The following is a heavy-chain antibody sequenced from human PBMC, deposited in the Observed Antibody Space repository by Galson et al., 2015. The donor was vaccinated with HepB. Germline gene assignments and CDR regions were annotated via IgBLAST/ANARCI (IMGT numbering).Heavy chain of an antibody. D-gene: IGHD1-26*01. CDR3: ARGVGPYYYVMDV. CDR2: IYSGGST. CDR1: GFTVRTNY. V-gene: IGHV3-66*01. Sequence: SLRLSCAASGFTVRTNYMSWVRQAPGKGLEWVSVIYSGGSTYYADSVKGRFTISRDNSKNTLYLQMNSLRDDDTAVYYCARGVGPYYYVMDVWGQGTTVTVSS. J-gene: IGHJ6*02.